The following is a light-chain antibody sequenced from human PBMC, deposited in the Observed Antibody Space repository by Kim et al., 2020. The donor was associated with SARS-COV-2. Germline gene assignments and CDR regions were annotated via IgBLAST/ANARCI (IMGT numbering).Light chain of an antibody. CDR1: KLGDKY. V-gene: IGLV3-1*01. CDR2: QDS. Sequence: SYELTQPPSVSVSPGQTASITCYGDKLGDKYACWYQQKPGQSPVLVIYQDSKRPSGIPERFSGSNSGNTATLTISGTQAMDEADYYCQAWDSSNWVFGGG. CDR3: QAWDSSNWV. J-gene: IGLJ3*02.